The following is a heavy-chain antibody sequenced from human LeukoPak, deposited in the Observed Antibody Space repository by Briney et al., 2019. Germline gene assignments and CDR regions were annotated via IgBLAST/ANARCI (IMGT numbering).Heavy chain of an antibody. J-gene: IGHJ5*02. V-gene: IGHV4-4*02. CDR3: AIRSYQFWSSSHNWFDP. CDR2: IYHSGST. CDR1: GGSISSSNW. Sequence: SSETLSLTCAVSGGSISSSNWWSWVRQPPGKGLEWIGEIYHSGSTNYDPSLKSRVTISVDKSKNQFSLKLSSVTAADTAVYYCAIRSYQFWSSSHNWFDPWGQGTLVTVSS. D-gene: IGHD3-3*01.